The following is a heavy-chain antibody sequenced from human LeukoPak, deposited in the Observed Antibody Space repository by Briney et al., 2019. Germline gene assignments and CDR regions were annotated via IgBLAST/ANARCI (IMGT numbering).Heavy chain of an antibody. CDR3: AGDYGSWSYRFDY. CDR2: IYYSGST. J-gene: IGHJ4*02. Sequence: SETLSLTCTFSGGSISSYSWSWVRQPPGRELEWIGYIYYSGSTTYNPSLKSRVTISLDTSKNQFSLKLSSVTAADTAIYYCAGDYGSWSYRFDYWGQGTLVTVSS. V-gene: IGHV4-59*12. D-gene: IGHD3-10*01. CDR1: GGSISSYS.